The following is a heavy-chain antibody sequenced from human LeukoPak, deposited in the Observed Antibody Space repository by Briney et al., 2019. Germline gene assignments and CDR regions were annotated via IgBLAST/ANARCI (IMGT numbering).Heavy chain of an antibody. J-gene: IGHJ4*02. CDR1: GFTFSTFC. V-gene: IGHV3-7*04. D-gene: IGHD4-17*01. CDR2: IKQDGSDK. Sequence: GGSLRLSCAASGFTFSTFCMTWVRQAPGKGLEGVANIKQDGSDKYYVASVKGRFTISRDNAKNSLYMQMNSLRAEDTAVYYCARTYYGDYVWGQGTLVTVSS. CDR3: ARTYYGDYV.